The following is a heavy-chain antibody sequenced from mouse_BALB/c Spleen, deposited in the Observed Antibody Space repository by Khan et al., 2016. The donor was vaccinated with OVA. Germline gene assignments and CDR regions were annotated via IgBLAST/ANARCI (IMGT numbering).Heavy chain of an antibody. CDR2: ISYSGNT. CDR3: ARIYGGDFDY. CDR1: GYSITSDYA. J-gene: IGHJ2*01. D-gene: IGHD1-1*02. V-gene: IGHV3-2*02. Sequence: EVQLLESGPGLVKPSQSLSLTCTVTGYSITSDYAWNWIRQFPENKLEWMGHISYSGNTKYNPSLKSRISITRDTSKNQFFLQLNSVTTEDTATYYCARIYGGDFDYWGQGTTLTVAS.